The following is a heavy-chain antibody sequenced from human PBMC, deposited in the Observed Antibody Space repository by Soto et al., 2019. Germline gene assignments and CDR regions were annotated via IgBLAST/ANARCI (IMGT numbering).Heavy chain of an antibody. D-gene: IGHD3-10*01. J-gene: IGHJ4*02. CDR1: GYTFTSYG. V-gene: IGHV1-18*01. Sequence: ASVKVSCKASGYTFTSYGISWVRQAPGQGLEWMGWISAYNGNTNYAQKHKGRVTMTTDTSTSTAYKELSSLISNDTAVYYCARAYGSGSYTLVWDYWGQGTLVTVSS. CDR3: ARAYGSGSYTLVWDY. CDR2: ISAYNGNT.